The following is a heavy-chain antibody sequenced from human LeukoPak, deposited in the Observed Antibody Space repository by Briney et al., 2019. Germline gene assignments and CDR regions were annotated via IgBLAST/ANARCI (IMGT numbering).Heavy chain of an antibody. V-gene: IGHV3-30*03. D-gene: IGHD1-26*01. CDR1: GFTFSVYG. CDR3: ARVTGATTHWFDP. CDR2: ISYDGSNK. J-gene: IGHJ5*02. Sequence: PGGSLRLSCAASGFTFSVYGMHWVRQAPGKGLEWVAVISYDGSNKYYADSVKGRFTISRDNAKNSLYLQMNSLRAEDTAVYYCARVTGATTHWFDPWGQGTLVTVSS.